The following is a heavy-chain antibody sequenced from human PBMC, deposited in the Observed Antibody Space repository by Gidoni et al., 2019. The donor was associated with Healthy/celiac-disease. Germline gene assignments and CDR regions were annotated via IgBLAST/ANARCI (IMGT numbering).Heavy chain of an antibody. V-gene: IGHV3-21*01. CDR3: ARDFGLSSRITIFGVVINPLDY. D-gene: IGHD3-3*01. CDR2: ISSSSSYI. CDR1: GFTFSSYS. Sequence: EVQLVESGGGLVKPGGSLRLSCAASGFTFSSYSMHWVRQAPGKGLEWVSSISSSSSYIYYADSVKGRFTISRDNAKNSLYLQMNSLRAEDTAVYYCARDFGLSSRITIFGVVINPLDYWGQGTLVTVSS. J-gene: IGHJ4*02.